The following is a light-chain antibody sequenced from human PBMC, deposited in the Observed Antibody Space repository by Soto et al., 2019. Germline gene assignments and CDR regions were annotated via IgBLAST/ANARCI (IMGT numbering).Light chain of an antibody. V-gene: IGKV3-20*01. CDR3: QQYGSSPIT. CDR2: GAS. CDR1: QRVSSSY. J-gene: IGKJ5*01. Sequence: EIVLTQSPGTLSLSPWERATLSCRASQRVSSSYLAWYHQKPGQAPRLLIYGASSRATGIPDRFSGTGFGTDFTLTISRLEPEDFAVYYCQQYGSSPITFGQGTRLEIK.